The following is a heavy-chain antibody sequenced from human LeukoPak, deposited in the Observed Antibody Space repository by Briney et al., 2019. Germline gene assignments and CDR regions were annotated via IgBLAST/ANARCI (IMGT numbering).Heavy chain of an antibody. J-gene: IGHJ4*02. CDR1: GFTFSSYS. CDR2: ISSSSSYI. Sequence: GGSLRLSCAASGFTFSSYSMNWVRQAPGKGLEWVSSISSSSSYIYYADSVKGRFTISRDNAKNTLYLQMKSLRAEDTAVYFCAREGYSNSWYDYWGQGTLVTVSS. D-gene: IGHD6-13*01. V-gene: IGHV3-21*01. CDR3: AREGYSNSWYDY.